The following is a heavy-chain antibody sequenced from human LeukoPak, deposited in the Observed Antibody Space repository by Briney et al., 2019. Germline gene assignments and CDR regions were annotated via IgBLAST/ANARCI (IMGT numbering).Heavy chain of an antibody. CDR3: ARYSSQYYFDY. CDR1: GGTFSSYA. D-gene: IGHD6-13*01. V-gene: IGHV1-69*05. CDR2: IIPIFGTA. Sequence: GASVKVSCKAFGGTFSSYAISWVRQAPGQGLEWMGRIIPIFGTANYAQKFQGRVTITTDESTSTAYMELSSLRSEDTAVYYCARYSSQYYFDYWGQGTLVTVSS. J-gene: IGHJ4*02.